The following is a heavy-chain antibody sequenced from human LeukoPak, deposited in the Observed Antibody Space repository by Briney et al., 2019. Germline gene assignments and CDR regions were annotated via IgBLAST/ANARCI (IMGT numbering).Heavy chain of an antibody. V-gene: IGHV3-48*02. CDR3: AREPPGNYDSSGHYYAYFDC. CDR2: LCSGGSTI. D-gene: IGHD3-22*01. J-gene: IGHJ4*02. Sequence: GALRLSCAGSGFILGGFNINWGRQASGKGLGGVLLLCSGGSTIYYADSVKGRFTISRDNARNSLYLQMNGLTDEDTAVYYCAREPPGNYDSSGHYYAYFDCWGQGALVTVSS. CDR1: GFILGGFN.